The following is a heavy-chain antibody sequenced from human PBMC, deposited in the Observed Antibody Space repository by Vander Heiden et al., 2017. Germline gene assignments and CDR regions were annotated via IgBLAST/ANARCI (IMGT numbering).Heavy chain of an antibody. CDR1: GGSISSSSYY. D-gene: IGHD2-15*01. J-gene: IGHJ6*02. Sequence: QLQLQESGPGLVKPSETLSLTCTVPGGSISSSSYYWGWLRQPPGKGLEVIGSIYYSGSTFNNPSLKNRVAISVDTSKNQFSLKLSSVTAADTAVYYCAEGASYCSGGSCYSYFYYGLDVWGQGTTVTVSS. CDR2: IYYSGST. CDR3: AEGASYCSGGSCYSYFYYGLDV. V-gene: IGHV4-39*01.